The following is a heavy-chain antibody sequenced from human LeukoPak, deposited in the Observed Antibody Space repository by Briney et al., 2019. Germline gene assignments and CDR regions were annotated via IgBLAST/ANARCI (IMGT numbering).Heavy chain of an antibody. CDR3: ARDLRFGELSH. V-gene: IGHV3-21*01. J-gene: IGHJ4*02. CDR2: TSSSSSYI. Sequence: GGSLRLSCAASGFTFSSYSMNWVRQAPGKGLEWVSSTSSSSSYIYYADSVKGRFTISRDNAKNSLYLQMNSLRAEDTAVYYCARDLRFGELSHWGQETLVTVSS. D-gene: IGHD3-10*01. CDR1: GFTFSSYS.